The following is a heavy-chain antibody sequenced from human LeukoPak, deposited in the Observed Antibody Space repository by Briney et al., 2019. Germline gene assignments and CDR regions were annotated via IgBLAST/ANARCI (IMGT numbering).Heavy chain of an antibody. V-gene: IGHV4-59*12. D-gene: IGHD7-27*01. Sequence: SETLSLTCTVSGGSISSYYWSWIRQPPGKGLEWIGYIYYSGSTYYNPSLKSRVTISVDTSKNQFSLKLSSVTAADTAVYYCATRKLGNDYWGQGTLVTVSS. CDR2: IYYSGST. CDR1: GGSISSYY. J-gene: IGHJ4*02. CDR3: ATRKLGNDY.